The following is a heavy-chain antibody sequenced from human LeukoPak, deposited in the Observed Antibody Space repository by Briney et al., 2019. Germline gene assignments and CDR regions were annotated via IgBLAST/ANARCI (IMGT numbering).Heavy chain of an antibody. J-gene: IGHJ4*02. CDR1: GGSISSYY. V-gene: IGHV4-59*12. D-gene: IGHD2-2*01. Sequence: SETLSLTCTASGGSISSYYWSWIRQPPGKGLEWIGYIYYSGSTNYNPSLKSRVTISVDTSKNQFSLKLSSVTAADTAVYYCGVIVVVPAAPAGDYWGQGTLVTVSS. CDR3: GVIVVVPAAPAGDY. CDR2: IYYSGST.